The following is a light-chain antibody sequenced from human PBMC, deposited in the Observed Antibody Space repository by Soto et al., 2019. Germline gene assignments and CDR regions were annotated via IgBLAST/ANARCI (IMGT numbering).Light chain of an antibody. Sequence: QPVLTQPPSASGSPGQSVTISCTGTSSDVGGYNYVSWYQQHPGKAPKLMIYEVSKRPSGVPDRFSGSKSGNTASLTVSGLQAEDEADYYCSSYAGSNMKVVFGGGTKLTVL. CDR2: EVS. J-gene: IGLJ2*01. V-gene: IGLV2-8*01. CDR1: SSDVGGYNY. CDR3: SSYAGSNMKVV.